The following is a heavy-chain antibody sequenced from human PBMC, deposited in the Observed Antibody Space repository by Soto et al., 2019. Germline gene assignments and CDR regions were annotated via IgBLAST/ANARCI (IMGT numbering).Heavy chain of an antibody. CDR1: GYTFTSYG. V-gene: IGHV1-18*01. CDR2: ISAYNGNT. Sequence: SVKVSCKASGYTFTSYGISWVRQAPGQGLEWMGWISAYNGNTNYAQKLQGRVTMTTDTSTSTAYMELRSLKTEDTAVYYCTNTYYYDSSGYYSPGYYGMDVWGQGTTVTVSS. J-gene: IGHJ6*02. D-gene: IGHD3-22*01. CDR3: TNTYYYDSSGYYSPGYYGMDV.